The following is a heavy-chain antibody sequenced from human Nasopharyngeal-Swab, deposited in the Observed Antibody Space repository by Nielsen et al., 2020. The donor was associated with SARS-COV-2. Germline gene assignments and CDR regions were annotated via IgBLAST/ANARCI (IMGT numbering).Heavy chain of an antibody. V-gene: IGHV3-53*01. J-gene: IGHJ6*03. CDR3: ARAYYDFWSGPGYYYYYMDV. D-gene: IGHD3-3*01. Sequence: VRQAPGKGLEWGSVIYSGGSTYYADSVKGRFTISRDNSKNTLYLQMNSLRAEDTAVYYCARAYYDFWSGPGYYYYYMDVWGKGTTVTVS. CDR2: IYSGGST.